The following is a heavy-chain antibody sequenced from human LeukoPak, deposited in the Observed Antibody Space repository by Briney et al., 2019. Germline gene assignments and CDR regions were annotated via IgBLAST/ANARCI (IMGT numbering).Heavy chain of an antibody. J-gene: IGHJ5*02. V-gene: IGHV3-23*01. D-gene: IGHD6-19*01. CDR1: GITLSSYA. CDR3: AKGRAAGLLDWFDP. Sequence: GGSLRLSCAASGITLSSYAMNWVRQAPGKGLEWVSTIVGGGHGTYYVDSVKGRFAVSRDNSMNTLYLHMSSLRDDDAAVYYCAKGRAAGLLDWFDPWGQGTLVTVS. CDR2: IVGGGHGT.